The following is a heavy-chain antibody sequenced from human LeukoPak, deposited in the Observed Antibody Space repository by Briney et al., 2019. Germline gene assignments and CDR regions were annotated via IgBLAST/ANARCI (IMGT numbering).Heavy chain of an antibody. CDR1: GYTFTGYY. CDR3: ARGGYRIAAPCMDV. J-gene: IGHJ6*02. D-gene: IGHD6-6*01. V-gene: IGHV1-2*02. CDR2: INPNSGGT. Sequence: ASVKVSCKASGYTFTGYYMHWVRQAPGQGLEWMGWINPNSGGTNYAQKFQGRVTMTRDTSISTAYMELSSLRSEDTAVYYCARGGYRIAAPCMDVWGQGTTVTVSS.